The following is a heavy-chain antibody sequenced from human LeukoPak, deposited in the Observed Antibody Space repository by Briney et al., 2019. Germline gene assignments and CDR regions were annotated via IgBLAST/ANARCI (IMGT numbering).Heavy chain of an antibody. Sequence: EASVKVSCTASGGTFRSYAISWVRLAPGQGLERMGGIIPIFGTTNYAHKFQGRVTITADDSTSTPYMELSSLRSEDTAVYYCARSGPGYSNSWYIYDGRDVWGKGPTVTVFS. V-gene: IGHV1-69*01. CDR1: GGTFRSYA. CDR3: ARSGPGYSNSWYIYDGRDV. D-gene: IGHD2-2*02. J-gene: IGHJ6*04. CDR2: IIPIFGTT.